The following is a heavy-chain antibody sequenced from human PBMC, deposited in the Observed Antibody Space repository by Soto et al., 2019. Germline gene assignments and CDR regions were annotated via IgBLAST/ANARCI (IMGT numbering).Heavy chain of an antibody. CDR1: GFTFSSYG. CDR2: IWYDGSNK. Sequence: QVQLVESGGGVVQPGRSLRLSCAASGFTFSSYGMHWVRQAPGKGLEWVAVIWYDGSNKYYADSVKGRFTISRDNSKNRLDLQMNSLRAEDTAVYYCAREEVVAAAAGRYYYYYGMDVWGLGTTVTVSS. CDR3: AREEVVAAAAGRYYYYYGMDV. D-gene: IGHD6-13*01. V-gene: IGHV3-33*01. J-gene: IGHJ6*02.